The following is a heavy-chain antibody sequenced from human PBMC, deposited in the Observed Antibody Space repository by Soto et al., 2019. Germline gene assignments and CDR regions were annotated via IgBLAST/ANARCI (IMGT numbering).Heavy chain of an antibody. CDR3: ARFPSPGLNSDWPQHFDF. CDR1: GFTFSSYA. D-gene: IGHD3-3*01. J-gene: IGHJ4*02. V-gene: IGHV3-23*01. CDR2: ISGTGYNT. Sequence: GGSLRLSCAASGFTFSSYAMSWVRQAPGKGLEWVSSISGTGYNTYYADSVRGRFTISRDKSKNILTLQMNSLRAEDTAVYYCARFPSPGLNSDWPQHFDFWGRGTLVTVSS.